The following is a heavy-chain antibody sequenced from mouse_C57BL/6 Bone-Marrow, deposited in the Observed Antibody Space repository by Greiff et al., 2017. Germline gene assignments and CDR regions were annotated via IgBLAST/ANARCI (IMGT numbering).Heavy chain of an antibody. Sequence: VQLQQSGAELVRPGTSVKVSCKASGYAFTNYLIEWVKQRPGQGLEWIGVINPGSGGTNYNEKFKGKATLTADKSSSTAYMQLSSLTSEDSAVYFCALYGSSPYYAMDYWGQGTSVTVSS. D-gene: IGHD1-1*01. J-gene: IGHJ4*01. CDR1: GYAFTNYL. V-gene: IGHV1-54*01. CDR3: ALYGSSPYYAMDY. CDR2: INPGSGGT.